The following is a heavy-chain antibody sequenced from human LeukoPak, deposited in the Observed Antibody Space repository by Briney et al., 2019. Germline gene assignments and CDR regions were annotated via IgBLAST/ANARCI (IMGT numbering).Heavy chain of an antibody. CDR1: GFTFSSYS. CDR2: ISSRSSYI. D-gene: IGHD3-22*01. V-gene: IGHV3-21*01. J-gene: IGHJ5*02. CDR3: SRDWTEVFGFIPMIVVLTLPIKQNWFDP. Sequence: GGSLRLSCAASGFTFSSYSMNWVRQAPGKGLEWVSSISSRSSYIYYADSVKGRFTISRDNAKNSLYLQMNSLRAEDTAVYYCSRDWTEVFGFIPMIVVLTLPIKQNWFDPWGQGTLVTVSS.